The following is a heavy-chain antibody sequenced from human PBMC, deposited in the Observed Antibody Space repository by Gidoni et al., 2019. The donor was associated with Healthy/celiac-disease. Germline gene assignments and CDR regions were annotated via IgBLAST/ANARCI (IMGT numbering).Heavy chain of an antibody. Sequence: QVQLQESGPGLVKPSQTLSLTCTVPGGSISSGDYYGSWIRQPPGKGLEWIGYIYYSGSTYYHPSLKSRVTISVDTSKNQFSLKLSSVTAADTAVYYCARVGYSYGSSYYYYYMDVWGKGTTVTVSS. CDR2: IYYSGST. V-gene: IGHV4-30-4*01. D-gene: IGHD5-18*01. CDR3: ARVGYSYGSSYYYYYMDV. J-gene: IGHJ6*03. CDR1: GGSISSGDYY.